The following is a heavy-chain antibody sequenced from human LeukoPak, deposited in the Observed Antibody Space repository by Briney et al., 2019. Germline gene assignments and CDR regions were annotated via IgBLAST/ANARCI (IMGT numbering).Heavy chain of an antibody. CDR1: GFTFSTYA. CDR2: ISVSGAGT. V-gene: IGHV3-23*01. CDR3: ARGVNYFVLEY. D-gene: IGHD3-10*02. Sequence: GGSLRLSCAASGFTFSTYAMSWVRQAPGKGLEWVSAISVSGAGTYYADSVKGRFTISRDNSKNTLYLRVNSLSAEDTAVYYCARGVNYFVLEYWGQGTLVTVSS. J-gene: IGHJ4*02.